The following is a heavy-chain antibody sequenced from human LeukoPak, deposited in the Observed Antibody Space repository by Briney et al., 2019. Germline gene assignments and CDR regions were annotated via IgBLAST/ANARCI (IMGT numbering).Heavy chain of an antibody. Sequence: AESLKNTCPASGFTVSSNYMTWLRKAPGKGLEWVSVIYSAGSTHYADSVKGRFTISRDNSKNTLYLQMNSLRAEDTAVYYCARAATYSWGQGTLVTVSA. CDR3: ARAATYS. V-gene: IGHV3-66*01. CDR2: IYSAGST. J-gene: IGHJ4*02. CDR1: GFTVSSNY. D-gene: IGHD6-25*01.